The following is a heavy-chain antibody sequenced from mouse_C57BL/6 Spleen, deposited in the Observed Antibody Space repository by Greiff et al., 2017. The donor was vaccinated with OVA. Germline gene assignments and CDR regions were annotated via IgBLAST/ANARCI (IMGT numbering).Heavy chain of an antibody. V-gene: IGHV2-9-1*01. CDR2: ICTGGGT. J-gene: IGHJ4*01. D-gene: IGHD2-4*01. CDR1: GFSLTSYA. CDR3: ARKGDYDVPLLAMDY. Sequence: VQLMESGPGLVAPSQSLSITCTVSGFSLTSYAISWVRQPPGQGLEWLGVICTGGGTNYNSALKSRLSISKDNSKSQVFLKMNSLQTEDTARYYGARKGDYDVPLLAMDYWGQGTSVTVSS.